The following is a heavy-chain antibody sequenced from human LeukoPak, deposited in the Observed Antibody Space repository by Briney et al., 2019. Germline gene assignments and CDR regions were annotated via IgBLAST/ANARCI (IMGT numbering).Heavy chain of an antibody. CDR3: AKDPPYCSGGSCYYFDY. V-gene: IGHV3-23*01. J-gene: IGHJ4*02. Sequence: GGSLTLSCAASGFTFSSYAMSWVRQAPGEGLEWVSAIRGSGGSTYYADSVKGRFTISRDNSKNTLYLQMNSLRAEDTAVYYCAKDPPYCSGGSCYYFDYWGQGTLVTVSS. CDR1: GFTFSSYA. CDR2: IRGSGGST. D-gene: IGHD2-15*01.